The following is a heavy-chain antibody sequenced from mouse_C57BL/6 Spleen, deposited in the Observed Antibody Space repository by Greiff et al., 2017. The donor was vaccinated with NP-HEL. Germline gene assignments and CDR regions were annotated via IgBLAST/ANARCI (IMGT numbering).Heavy chain of an antibody. D-gene: IGHD1-1*01. V-gene: IGHV5-17*01. Sequence: DVMLVESGGGLVKPGGSLKLSCAASGFTFSDYGMHWVRQAPEKGLEWVAYISSGSSTIYYADTVKGRFTISRDNAKNNLFLQMTSLRSEDTAVYYCASLPYYGGSYFDYWGQGTTLTVSS. CDR2: ISSGSSTI. J-gene: IGHJ2*01. CDR1: GFTFSDYG. CDR3: ASLPYYGGSYFDY.